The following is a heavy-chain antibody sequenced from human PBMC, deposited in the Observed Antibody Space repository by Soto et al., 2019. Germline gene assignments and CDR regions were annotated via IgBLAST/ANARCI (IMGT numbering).Heavy chain of an antibody. D-gene: IGHD3-22*01. CDR3: AKSLYYYDSSPLDH. V-gene: IGHV3-43D*04. J-gene: IGHJ4*02. CDR2: TNSDGTDS. Sequence: GGSLRLSCAAAGFDFEDYAMHWVRQVPGKGLEWVSLTNSDGTDSYYMDSVKGRITISRDNAKSTLYLQMDRLRAEDTALYFCAKSLYYYDSSPLDHWGQGTLVTVSS. CDR1: GFDFEDYA.